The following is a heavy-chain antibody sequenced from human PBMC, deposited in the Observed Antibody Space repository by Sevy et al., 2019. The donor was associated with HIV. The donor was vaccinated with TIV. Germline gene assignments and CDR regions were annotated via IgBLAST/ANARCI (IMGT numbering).Heavy chain of an antibody. D-gene: IGHD6-6*01. V-gene: IGHV3-11*06. J-gene: IGHJ4*02. CDR2: ISSSSSYA. Sequence: GGSLRLSCAASGFTISEYYMSWIRQAPGKGLEWVSYISSSSSYANYADSVKGRFTISRDNAKNSLYLQMNSLRAEDTAVYYCAIIAARPGGYFDYWGQGTLVTVSS. CDR1: GFTISEYY. CDR3: AIIAARPGGYFDY.